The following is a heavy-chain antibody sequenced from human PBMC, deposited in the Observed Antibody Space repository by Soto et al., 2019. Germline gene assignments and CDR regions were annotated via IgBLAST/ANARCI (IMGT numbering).Heavy chain of an antibody. J-gene: IGHJ4*02. CDR3: ARVDEYYYDSSGYSTPTDY. V-gene: IGHV3-48*02. CDR1: GFTFSSYS. CDR2: ISSSSTI. Sequence: GGSLRLSCAASGFTFSSYSMNWVRQAPGKGLEWVSYISSSSTIYYADSVKGRFTISRDNAKNSLYLQMNSLRDEDTAVYYCARVDEYYYDSSGYSTPTDYWGQGTLVTVSS. D-gene: IGHD3-22*01.